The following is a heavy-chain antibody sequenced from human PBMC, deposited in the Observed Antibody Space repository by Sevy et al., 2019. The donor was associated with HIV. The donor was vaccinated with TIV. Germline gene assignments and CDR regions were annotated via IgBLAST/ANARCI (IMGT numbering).Heavy chain of an antibody. CDR3: ARDMGYCSGGSCYTWDYYGMDV. V-gene: IGHV3-7*03. CDR1: GFIFSRYW. Sequence: LSCAASGFIFSRYWMTWVRQAPGKGLEWVANIKQDGSEKYYVDSVKGRFTISRDNAKNSLYLQMNSLRAEDTAVYYCARDMGYCSGGSCYTWDYYGMDVWGQGTTVTVSS. CDR2: IKQDGSEK. J-gene: IGHJ6*02. D-gene: IGHD2-15*01.